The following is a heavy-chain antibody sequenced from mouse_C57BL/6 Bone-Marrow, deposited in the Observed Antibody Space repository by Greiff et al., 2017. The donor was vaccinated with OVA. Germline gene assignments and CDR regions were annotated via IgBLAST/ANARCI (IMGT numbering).Heavy chain of an antibody. D-gene: IGHD1-2*01. Sequence: QVQLQQSGAELVRPGTSVKMSCKASGYNFTNYWIGWAKQRPGHGLEWIGDIYPGGGYTNYNEKFKGKATLTADKSSSTAYMQFSSLTSEDSAIYYCARSAITTLDYWGQGTTLTVSS. V-gene: IGHV1-63*01. CDR2: IYPGGGYT. CDR3: ARSAITTLDY. J-gene: IGHJ2*01. CDR1: GYNFTNYW.